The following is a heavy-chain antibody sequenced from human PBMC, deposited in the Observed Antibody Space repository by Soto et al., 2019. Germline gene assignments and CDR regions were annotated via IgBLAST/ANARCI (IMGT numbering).Heavy chain of an antibody. CDR3: AREGSQTKFAFDI. V-gene: IGHV3-48*01. CDR1: GFTFSSYS. D-gene: IGHD2-8*01. Sequence: EVQLVESGGGLVQPGGSLRLSCAASGFTFSSYSMNWVHQSPGKGLEWVSYIRSSSSGIYYADSVKGRFTISRDNAKNSLYLQMNSLRAEDTAVYYCAREGSQTKFAFDIWGQGTMVTVSS. J-gene: IGHJ3*02. CDR2: IRSSSSGI.